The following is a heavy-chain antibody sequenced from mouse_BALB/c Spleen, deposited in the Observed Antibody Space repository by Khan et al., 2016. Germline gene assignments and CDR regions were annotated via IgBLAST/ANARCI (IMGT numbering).Heavy chain of an antibody. J-gene: IGHJ2*01. CDR3: AGDSYYFDY. CDR1: GNSIALGSY. CDR2: ISYDGSN. Sequence: QSEEGGPGRGKKGKGRSRTGSVKGNSIALGSYFNWIRQFPGNKLEWMGYISYDGSNNYNPSLKNRISITRDTSKNQFCLKLNSVTTEDTATYYCAGDSYYFDYWGQGTTLTVSS. V-gene: IGHV3-6*02.